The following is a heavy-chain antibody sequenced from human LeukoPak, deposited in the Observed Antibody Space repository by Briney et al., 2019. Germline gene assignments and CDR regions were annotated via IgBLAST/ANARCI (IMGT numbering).Heavy chain of an antibody. CDR2: SYYGGST. CDR3: ARNGGGYSYEA. V-gene: IGHV4-59*08. CDR1: GGSISSYY. J-gene: IGHJ4*02. Sequence: SETLSLTCTVSGGSISSYYWRWIRQPPGKGLEWIGYSYYGGSTTCNPSLKSRVTISLDTSKNQFSLGLTSVTAADTAVYYCARNGGGYSYEAWGQGILVTVSS. D-gene: IGHD5-18*01.